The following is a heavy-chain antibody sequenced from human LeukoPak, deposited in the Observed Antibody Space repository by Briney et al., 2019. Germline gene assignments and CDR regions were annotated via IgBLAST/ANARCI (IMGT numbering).Heavy chain of an antibody. D-gene: IGHD4-17*01. V-gene: IGHV1-2*02. CDR1: GYTFTGYY. Sequence: GASVKVSCKASGYTFTGYYMHWVRQAPGQGLEWMGWINPNSGGTNYAQKFQGRVTMTRDTSISTAYMELSRLRSDDTAVYYCAREGIDYGGYPFDYWGQGTLVTVSS. CDR3: AREGIDYGGYPFDY. J-gene: IGHJ4*02. CDR2: INPNSGGT.